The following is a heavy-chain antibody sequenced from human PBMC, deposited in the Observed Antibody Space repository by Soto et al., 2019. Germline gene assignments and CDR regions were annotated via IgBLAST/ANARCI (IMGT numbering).Heavy chain of an antibody. Sequence: PGGSLRLSCAASGFTFSSYAMSWVRQAPGKGLEWVSAISGSGGSTYYADSVKGRFTISRDNSKNTLYLQMNSLRAEDTALYYCDSHDAAPSSYYMDVWGKGPAVTVS. CDR1: GFTFSSYA. J-gene: IGHJ6*03. CDR2: ISGSGGST. D-gene: IGHD2-15*01. CDR3: DSHDAAPSSYYMDV. V-gene: IGHV3-23*01.